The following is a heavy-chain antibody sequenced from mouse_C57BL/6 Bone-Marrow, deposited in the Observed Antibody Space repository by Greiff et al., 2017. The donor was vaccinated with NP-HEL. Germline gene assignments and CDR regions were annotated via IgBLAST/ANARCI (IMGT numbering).Heavy chain of an antibody. CDR2: INPSNGGT. V-gene: IGHV1-53*01. CDR1: GYTFTSYW. J-gene: IGHJ1*03. Sequence: QVQLQQPGTELVKPGASVKLSCKASGYTFTSYWMHWVKQRPGQGLEWIGNINPSNGGTNYNEKFKSKATLTVDKSSSTAYMQLSSLTSEDSAVYYCARASYGSSHWYFDVWGTGTTVTVSS. D-gene: IGHD1-1*01. CDR3: ARASYGSSHWYFDV.